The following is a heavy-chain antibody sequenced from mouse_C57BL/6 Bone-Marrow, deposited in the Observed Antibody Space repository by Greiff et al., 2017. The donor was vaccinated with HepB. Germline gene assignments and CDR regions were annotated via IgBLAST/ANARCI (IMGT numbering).Heavy chain of an antibody. D-gene: IGHD2-4*01. Sequence: EVQLQQSGTVLARPGASVKMSCKTSGYTFTSYWMHWVKQRPGQGLEWIGAIYPGNSDTSYNQKFKGKAKLTAVTSASTAYMELSSLTNEDSAVYYCTREVYDYGRGDYAMDYWGQGTSVTVSS. CDR3: TREVYDYGRGDYAMDY. J-gene: IGHJ4*01. CDR1: GYTFTSYW. V-gene: IGHV1-5*01. CDR2: IYPGNSDT.